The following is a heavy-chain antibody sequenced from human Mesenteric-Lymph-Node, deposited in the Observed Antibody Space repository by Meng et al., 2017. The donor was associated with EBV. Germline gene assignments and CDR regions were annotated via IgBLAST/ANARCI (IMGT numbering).Heavy chain of an antibody. CDR1: GYTFTSYD. Sequence: QVELVESGAEVKKPGASVKVSCKASGYTFTSYDINWVRQATGQGLEWLGWMNPNSGNTGYARKFQGRVTMTRNTSISTAYMELSSLTSEDTAVYYCARGRLVGAPDWFDPWGQGTLVTVSS. V-gene: IGHV1-8*01. CDR3: ARGRLVGAPDWFDP. D-gene: IGHD1-26*01. J-gene: IGHJ5*02. CDR2: MNPNSGNT.